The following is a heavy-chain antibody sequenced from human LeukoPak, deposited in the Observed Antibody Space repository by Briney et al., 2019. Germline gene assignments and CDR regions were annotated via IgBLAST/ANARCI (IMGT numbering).Heavy chain of an antibody. D-gene: IGHD6-6*01. CDR1: GYTFTGYY. V-gene: IGHV1-2*02. J-gene: IGHJ4*02. CDR3: AREDESQYADY. Sequence: GASVTVSYKASGYTFTGYYMHWVRQAPGQGLEWMGWINPNSGGTNYAQKFQGRVTITRDTSISTAYMELSRLRSDDTAVYYCAREDESQYADYWGQGTLVTVSS. CDR2: INPNSGGT.